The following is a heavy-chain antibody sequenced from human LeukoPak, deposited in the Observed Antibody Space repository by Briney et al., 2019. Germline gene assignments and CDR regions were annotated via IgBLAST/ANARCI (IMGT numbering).Heavy chain of an antibody. D-gene: IGHD4/OR15-4a*01. J-gene: IGHJ6*02. CDR2: INPGNGDT. CDR1: GYIFTNYA. Sequence: ASVKVSCKASGYIFTNYAVQWVRQAPGQSLEWLGWINPGNGDTRYLQKFQGRVTMSIDTSATTAYMELDSLTAEDTAIYYCSRDRWHCVVNCDSVYYYSLDVWGQGTTVTVSS. V-gene: IGHV1-3*01. CDR3: SRDRWHCVVNCDSVYYYSLDV.